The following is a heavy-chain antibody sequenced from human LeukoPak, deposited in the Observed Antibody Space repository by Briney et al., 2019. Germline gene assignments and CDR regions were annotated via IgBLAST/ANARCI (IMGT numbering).Heavy chain of an antibody. CDR1: EFTFSSYT. CDR2: ITSSSGYK. D-gene: IGHD4-23*01. J-gene: IGHJ2*01. Sequence: PGGSLRLSCAASEFTFSSYTMNWVRQAPGKGLEWVSSITSSSGYKYYADPVKGRFTISRDNARDSVSLQMNSLRTEDTAVYYCARDFDDYVGYFDLWGRGTLVTVSS. CDR3: ARDFDDYVGYFDL. V-gene: IGHV3-21*01.